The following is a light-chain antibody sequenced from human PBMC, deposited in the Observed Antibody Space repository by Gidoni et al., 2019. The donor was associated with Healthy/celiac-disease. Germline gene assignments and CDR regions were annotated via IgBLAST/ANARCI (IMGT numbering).Light chain of an antibody. CDR1: QSISSY. CDR3: QQSYSTTWT. CDR2: AAS. J-gene: IGKJ1*01. Sequence: DIQITQSPSSLSASVVDSVTITFRASQSISSYLNWYQKKPVKAPKLLIYAASSLKSGVTSRFSGSGSGTYFTLTISSLQHEDFATYYCQQSYSTTWTCGQGTKVEIK. V-gene: IGKV1-39*01.